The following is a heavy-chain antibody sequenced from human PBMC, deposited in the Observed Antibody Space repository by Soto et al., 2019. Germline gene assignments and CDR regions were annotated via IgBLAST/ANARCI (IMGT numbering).Heavy chain of an antibody. CDR3: AKDEVYDSSGYYRNIDY. Sequence: PGGSLRLSCAASGFTFSSYGMHWVRQAPGKGLEWVAVISYDGSNKYYADSVKGRFTISRDNSKNTLYLQMNSLRAEDTAVYYCAKDEVYDSSGYYRNIDYWGQGTLVTVSS. J-gene: IGHJ4*02. CDR2: ISYDGSNK. V-gene: IGHV3-30*18. D-gene: IGHD3-22*01. CDR1: GFTFSSYG.